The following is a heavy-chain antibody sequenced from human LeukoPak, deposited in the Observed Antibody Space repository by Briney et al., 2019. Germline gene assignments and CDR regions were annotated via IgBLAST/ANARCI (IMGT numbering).Heavy chain of an antibody. CDR3: AKDSQTVIAVGHYFDY. J-gene: IGHJ4*02. CDR1: GFTFSSYS. V-gene: IGHV3-48*01. D-gene: IGHD6-19*01. Sequence: GGSLRLSCAASGFTFSSYSMNWVRQAPGKGLEWVSYISSSSSTIYYADSVKGRFTISRDNAKNSLYLQMNSLRAEDTAVYYCAKDSQTVIAVGHYFDYWGQGTLVTVSS. CDR2: ISSSSSTI.